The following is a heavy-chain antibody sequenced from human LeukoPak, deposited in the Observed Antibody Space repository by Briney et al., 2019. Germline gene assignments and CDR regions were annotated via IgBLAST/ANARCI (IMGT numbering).Heavy chain of an antibody. CDR1: GGSISSYY. CDR3: ARDDGDLALDY. Sequence: PSETLSLTCTVSGGSISSYYWSWIRQPAGKGLEWIGRIYTSGNTNYNPSLKSRVTMSVDTSKNQFSLKLSSVTAADTAVYFRARDDGDLALDYWGQGTLVTVSS. V-gene: IGHV4-4*07. J-gene: IGHJ4*02. CDR2: IYTSGNT. D-gene: IGHD7-27*01.